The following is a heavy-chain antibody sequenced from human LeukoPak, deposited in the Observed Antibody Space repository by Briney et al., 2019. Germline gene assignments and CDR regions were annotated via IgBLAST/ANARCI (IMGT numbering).Heavy chain of an antibody. Sequence: ASVKVSCKASGYTFPGYYMNWVRQAPGQGLEWMGRINPNSGGTNYAQKFQGRVTMTRDTSISTAYMELSRLRSDDTAVYYCARLSSWTDRYFDYWGQGTLVTVSS. CDR2: INPNSGGT. J-gene: IGHJ4*02. D-gene: IGHD6-13*01. CDR1: GYTFPGYY. CDR3: ARLSSWTDRYFDY. V-gene: IGHV1-2*06.